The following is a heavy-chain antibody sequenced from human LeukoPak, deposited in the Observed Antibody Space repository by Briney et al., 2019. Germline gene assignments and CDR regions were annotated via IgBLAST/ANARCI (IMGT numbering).Heavy chain of an antibody. V-gene: IGHV1-46*01. CDR2: INPSGGST. Sequence: GASVKVSCKASGYTFTSYYMHWVRQAPGQGLEWMGIINPSGGSTSYAQKFQGRVTMTRDTSISTAYMELSGLRSDDTAVYYCARGSGSGGRDWFDPWGQGTLVTVSS. J-gene: IGHJ5*02. CDR3: ARGSGSGGRDWFDP. D-gene: IGHD5-12*01. CDR1: GYTFTSYY.